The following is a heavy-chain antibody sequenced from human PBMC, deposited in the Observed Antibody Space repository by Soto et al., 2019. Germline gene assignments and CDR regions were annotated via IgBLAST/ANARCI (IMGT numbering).Heavy chain of an antibody. CDR3: ARDPISGYSTPEGYYYYYMDV. V-gene: IGHV3-33*01. CDR2: IWYDGSNK. J-gene: IGHJ6*03. D-gene: IGHD6-13*01. Sequence: GGSLRLSCAASGFTFSSYGMHWVRQAPGKGLEWVAVIWYDGSNKYYADSVKGRFTISRDNSKNTLYLQMNSLRAEDTAVYYCARDPISGYSTPEGYYYYYMDVWGKGTTVTVSS. CDR1: GFTFSSYG.